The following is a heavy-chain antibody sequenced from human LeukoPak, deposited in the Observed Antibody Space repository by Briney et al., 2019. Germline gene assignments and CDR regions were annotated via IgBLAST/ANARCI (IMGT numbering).Heavy chain of an antibody. D-gene: IGHD3-10*01. V-gene: IGHV3-7*03. Sequence: GGSLRLSCAASGFTFNNYWMAWVRQAPGKGLEWVANIKGGRSEKFYVDSVKGRFTISRDNAKNSLYLQMGSLRAEDTAVYYCARVFGNRNDFDYWGQGTLVTVAS. J-gene: IGHJ4*02. CDR2: IKGGRSEK. CDR3: ARVFGNRNDFDY. CDR1: GFTFNNYW.